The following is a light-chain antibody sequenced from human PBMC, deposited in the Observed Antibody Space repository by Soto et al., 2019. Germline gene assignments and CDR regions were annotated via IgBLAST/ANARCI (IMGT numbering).Light chain of an antibody. CDR3: QVWDSSSDHYV. V-gene: IGLV3-21*02. Sequence: LPHPPSVSVAPGQTSTITCGGDNIGDKSVHWYQQKPGQAPVLVVYDDYDRPSGIPERFSGSNSGNTATLTIRRVEAGDEADYYCQVWDSSSDHYVFGTGTKVTVL. J-gene: IGLJ1*01. CDR1: NIGDKS. CDR2: DDY.